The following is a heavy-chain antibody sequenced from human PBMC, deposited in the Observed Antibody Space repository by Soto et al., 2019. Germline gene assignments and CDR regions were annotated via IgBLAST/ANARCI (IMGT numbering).Heavy chain of an antibody. J-gene: IGHJ4*02. Sequence: QVQLVESGGGMVQPGRSLRLSCAASGFTFSNYHMHWVRQAPGKGLEWVAVIWNDGSNKYYADSVKGRFTISRDNSKNTLWLQMNSLRVEDTAIYYCARIGSWAHNFDYWGQGTLVTASS. D-gene: IGHD6-13*01. CDR2: IWNDGSNK. V-gene: IGHV3-33*01. CDR3: ARIGSWAHNFDY. CDR1: GFTFSNYH.